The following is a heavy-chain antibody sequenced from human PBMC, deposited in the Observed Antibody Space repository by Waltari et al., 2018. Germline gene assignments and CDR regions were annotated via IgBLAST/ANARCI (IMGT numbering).Heavy chain of an antibody. V-gene: IGHV1-69*10. D-gene: IGHD3-16*02. Sequence: GGTFSSSAISWVRKAPGQGLEWIGGIVPLLGVPDYAQNFQGRVTITADESTSTAYMELTGLRSKDTAIYYCARGKRIEFDYWGQGTLVTVSS. CDR2: IVPLLGVP. J-gene: IGHJ4*02. CDR1: GGTFSSSA. CDR3: ARGKRIEFDY.